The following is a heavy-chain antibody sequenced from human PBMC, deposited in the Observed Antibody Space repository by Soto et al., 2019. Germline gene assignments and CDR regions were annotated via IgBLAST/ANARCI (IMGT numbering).Heavy chain of an antibody. CDR3: ARDPGVYCSGGSCYSVY. CDR1: GFTFSSYS. Sequence: SLRLSCAASGFTFSSYSMNWVRQAPGKGLEWVSSISSSSSYIYYADSVKDRFTISRDNAKNSLYLQMNSLRAEDTSVYFCARDPGVYCSGGSCYSVYWGQGTLVTVSS. V-gene: IGHV3-21*01. J-gene: IGHJ4*02. CDR2: ISSSSSYI. D-gene: IGHD2-15*01.